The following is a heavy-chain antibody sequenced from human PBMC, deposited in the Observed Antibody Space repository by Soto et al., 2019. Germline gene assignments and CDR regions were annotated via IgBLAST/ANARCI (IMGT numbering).Heavy chain of an antibody. V-gene: IGHV4-34*01. J-gene: IGHJ5*02. Sequence: SETLSLTCAVYGGSFSGYYWSWIRQPPGKGLEWIGEINHSGSTNYNPSLKSRVTISVDTSKNQFSLKLSSVTVADTAVYYCARDSVGQQLVRWFGPWGQGTRVTVSS. CDR2: INHSGST. CDR3: ARDSVGQQLVRWFGP. D-gene: IGHD6-6*01. CDR1: GGSFSGYY.